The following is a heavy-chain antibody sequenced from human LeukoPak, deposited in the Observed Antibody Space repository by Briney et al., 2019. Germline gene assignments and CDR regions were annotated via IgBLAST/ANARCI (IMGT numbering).Heavy chain of an antibody. CDR1: GFTFSSYA. V-gene: IGHV3-23*01. CDR2: ISGSGGST. J-gene: IGHJ4*02. CDR3: AKWDYYDSSGYYYFDY. D-gene: IGHD3-22*01. Sequence: GGSLRLSCAASGFTFSSYAMSWVRQAPGKGLEWVSAISGSGGSTYYADSVKGRFTISRDNSKNTLYLQMSSLRAEDTAVYYCAKWDYYDSSGYYYFDYWGQGTLVTVSS.